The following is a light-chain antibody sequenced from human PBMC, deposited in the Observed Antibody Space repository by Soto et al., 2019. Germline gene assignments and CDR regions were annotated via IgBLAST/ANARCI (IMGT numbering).Light chain of an antibody. CDR3: QQYGSLSWT. CDR2: GAS. Sequence: DIVLTQSPGTLSLSPGERATLSCRASQSVSSNYLAWYQQKPGQAPRLLIYGASTRATGVPDRFSGSGSGTGFTLTISRLEPEDFAVYLCQQYGSLSWTLGQGTKVDIK. CDR1: QSVSSNY. J-gene: IGKJ1*01. V-gene: IGKV3-20*01.